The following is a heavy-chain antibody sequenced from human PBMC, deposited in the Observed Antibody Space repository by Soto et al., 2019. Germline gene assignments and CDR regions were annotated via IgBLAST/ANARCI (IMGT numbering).Heavy chain of an antibody. Sequence: GGSLRLSCAASGFTFSSYGMHWVRQAPGKGLEWISFIFVTSTIIYYADSVKGRFTVSRDNAQNSLSLQMNSLRVEDTGIYYCARDKDWAFDNWGQGTLVTVS. CDR1: GFTFSSYG. CDR2: IFVTSTII. D-gene: IGHD3-9*01. V-gene: IGHV3-48*04. CDR3: ARDKDWAFDN. J-gene: IGHJ4*02.